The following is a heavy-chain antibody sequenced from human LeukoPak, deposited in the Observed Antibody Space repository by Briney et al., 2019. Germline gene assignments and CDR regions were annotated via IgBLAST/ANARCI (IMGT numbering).Heavy chain of an antibody. CDR1: GLAFSAYK. Sequence: GGSMRLSCAASGLAFSAYKMHWVRQAPRKGLVWVSRISTDGYTTDYADFVQGRFTASRDNTKNTRSLEMNSLRAEDTVVYYCVVGGSPGYWGQGTLVTVSS. J-gene: IGHJ4*02. CDR2: ISTDGYTT. CDR3: VVGGSPGY. V-gene: IGHV3-74*01. D-gene: IGHD2-15*01.